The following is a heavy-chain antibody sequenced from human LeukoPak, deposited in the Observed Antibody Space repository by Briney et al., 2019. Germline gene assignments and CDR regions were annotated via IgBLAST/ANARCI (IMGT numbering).Heavy chain of an antibody. CDR2: ISAYNGNT. CDR3: ARGGIGRAAAGLGDFDY. CDR1: GYTFTSYG. D-gene: IGHD6-13*01. Sequence: ASVKVSCKASGYTFTSYGISWVRQAPGQGLEWMGWISAYNGNTNYAQKLQGRVTTTTDTSTSTAYMELRSLRSDDTAVYYCARGGIGRAAAGLGDFDYWGQGTLVTVSS. V-gene: IGHV1-18*01. J-gene: IGHJ4*02.